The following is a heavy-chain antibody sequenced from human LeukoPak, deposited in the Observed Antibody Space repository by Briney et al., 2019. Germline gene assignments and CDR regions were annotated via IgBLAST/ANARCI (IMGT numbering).Heavy chain of an antibody. Sequence: SETLSLTCAVYGGSFSGYYWSWIRQPPGKGPEWIGEINHSGSTNYNPSLKSRVTISVDTSKNQFSLKLSSVTAADTAVYYCASAPDVVTATLGRYFDYWGQGTLVTVSS. CDR1: GGSFSGYY. D-gene: IGHD2-21*02. CDR2: INHSGST. CDR3: ASAPDVVTATLGRYFDY. V-gene: IGHV4-34*01. J-gene: IGHJ4*01.